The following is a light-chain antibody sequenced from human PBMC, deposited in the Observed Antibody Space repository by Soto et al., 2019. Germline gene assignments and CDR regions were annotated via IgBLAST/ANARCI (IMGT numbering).Light chain of an antibody. Sequence: EIVLTQSPGTLSLSPGERATLSCRASQSISSIYLAWYQQKPGQAPRLLIYGASSRATGIPDRFSGSGSGTDFTLTISRLEPEDFAVYYCQQYGNSRTFGQGTKVDIK. CDR3: QQYGNSRT. CDR2: GAS. J-gene: IGKJ1*01. CDR1: QSISSIY. V-gene: IGKV3-20*01.